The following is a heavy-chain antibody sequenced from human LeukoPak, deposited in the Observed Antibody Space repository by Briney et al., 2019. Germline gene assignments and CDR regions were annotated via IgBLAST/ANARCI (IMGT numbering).Heavy chain of an antibody. J-gene: IGHJ4*02. V-gene: IGHV3-11*04. CDR2: IISSGSTI. D-gene: IGHD2-21*01. CDR3: ARDSPHSGGDFDY. Sequence: KPRESLRLSCSASGFTASDSYMSWIRPAPGKGLEWGSYIISSGSTIHYTDSVKGRFTISKDNAQSSLYLQRNSLRAQDTGVYYCARDSPHSGGDFDYGGQGTLVTLPA. CDR1: GFTASDSY.